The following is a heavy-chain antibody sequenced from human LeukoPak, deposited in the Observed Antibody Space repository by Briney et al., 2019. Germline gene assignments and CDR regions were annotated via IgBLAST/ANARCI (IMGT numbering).Heavy chain of an antibody. V-gene: IGHV3-33*01. CDR3: ARHRSSWLIDY. J-gene: IGHJ4*02. CDR2: IWYDGSKK. CDR1: GFTFSSYG. D-gene: IGHD6-6*01. Sequence: QAGGSLRLSCAASGFTFSSYGMHWVRQAPGKGLEWVAVIWYDGSKKYYADSVKGRFTISRENSRNTLYLLMNSLRAEDTAVYYCARHRSSWLIDYWGQGTLVTVSS.